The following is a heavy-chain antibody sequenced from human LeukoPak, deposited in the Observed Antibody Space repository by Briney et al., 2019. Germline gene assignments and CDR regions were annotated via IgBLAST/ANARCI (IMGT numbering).Heavy chain of an antibody. CDR2: VYYSGAT. D-gene: IGHD4-17*01. V-gene: IGHV4-59*07. J-gene: IGHJ6*03. Sequence: SDTLSLTCTVSGGSISFTSYYWSWIRQPPGKGLEWIGYVYYSGATTYNPSLKSRVSISVDTSNNQFSLNLKSVTPADTAVYYCARLRMGYYYYYIDVWGKGTTVTVSS. CDR3: ARLRMGYYYYYIDV. CDR1: GGSISFTSYY.